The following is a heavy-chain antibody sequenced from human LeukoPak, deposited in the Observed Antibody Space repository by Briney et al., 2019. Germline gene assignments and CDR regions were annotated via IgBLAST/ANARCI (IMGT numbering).Heavy chain of an antibody. V-gene: IGHV3-11*01. Sequence: PGGSLRLSCAASGFTSSDYYMSWIRQAPGKGLEWVSYISSSGSTIYYADSVKGRFTISRDNAKNSLYLQMNSLRAEDTAVYHCAFFTEVKGSSDAFDIWGQGTMVTVSS. CDR3: AFFTEVKGSSDAFDI. D-gene: IGHD2-15*01. CDR1: GFTSSDYY. CDR2: ISSSGSTI. J-gene: IGHJ3*02.